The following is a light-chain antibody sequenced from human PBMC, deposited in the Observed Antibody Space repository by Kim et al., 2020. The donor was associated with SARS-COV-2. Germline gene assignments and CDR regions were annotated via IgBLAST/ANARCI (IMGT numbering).Light chain of an antibody. CDR3: NSRDNSVNHRG. Sequence: SSELTQDPAVSVALGQTVRITCQGDSLRNYYASWYQHKPGQAPVVVIYGKNNRPSGIPDRFSGSSSGNTTSFTITGAQAEDEADYYCNSRDNSVNHRGFG. J-gene: IGLJ3*02. V-gene: IGLV3-19*01. CDR1: SLRNYY. CDR2: GKN.